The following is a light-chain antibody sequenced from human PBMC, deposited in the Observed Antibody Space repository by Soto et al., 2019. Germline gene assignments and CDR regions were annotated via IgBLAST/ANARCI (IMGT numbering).Light chain of an antibody. J-gene: IGKJ5*01. Sequence: EIVVTQSPGTLSLSPGERATLSCRASESVSSSSLAWYQQKPGQAPRLLMHGASSRATGIPDRFSGSGSGADFTLTISRVEPEDLAVYYCQHYGTSHEVTFGRGTRLEIK. V-gene: IGKV3-20*01. CDR2: GAS. CDR1: ESVSSSS. CDR3: QHYGTSHEVT.